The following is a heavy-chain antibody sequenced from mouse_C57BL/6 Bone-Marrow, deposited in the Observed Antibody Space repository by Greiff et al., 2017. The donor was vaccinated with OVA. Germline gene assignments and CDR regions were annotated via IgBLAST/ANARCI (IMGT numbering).Heavy chain of an antibody. CDR3: ARFEATGRFAY. CDR1: GYTFTDYN. D-gene: IGHD3-3*01. J-gene: IGHJ3*01. Sequence: EVQLQESGPELVKPGASVKIPCKASGYTFTDYNMDWVKQSHGKSLEWIGDINPNNGGTIYNQKFKGKATLTVDKSSSTAYMELRSLTSEDTAVYYCARFEATGRFAYWGQGTLVTVSA. V-gene: IGHV1-18*01. CDR2: INPNNGGT.